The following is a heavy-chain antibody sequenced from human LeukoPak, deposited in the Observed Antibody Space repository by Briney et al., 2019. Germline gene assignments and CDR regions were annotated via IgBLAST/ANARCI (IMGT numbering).Heavy chain of an antibody. Sequence: SETLSLTRTVSGGSISNDYWSCIPQPPGKGLEWLGYIYYSGSTNYNPSLKSRVTISVDTSKNQFSLKLSSVTAADTAVYYCARRVTMVRGVSTAMFDPWGQGTLVTVSS. D-gene: IGHD3-10*01. CDR2: IYYSGST. CDR3: ARRVTMVRGVSTAMFDP. J-gene: IGHJ5*02. V-gene: IGHV4-59*08. CDR1: GGSISNDY.